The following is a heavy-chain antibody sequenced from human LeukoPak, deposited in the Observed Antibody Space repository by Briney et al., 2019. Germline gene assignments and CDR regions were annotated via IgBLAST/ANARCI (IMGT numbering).Heavy chain of an antibody. CDR2: IKEDGSEI. D-gene: IGHD3-22*01. Sequence: GGSLRLSCAASGFIFSNYWMTWVRQTPGKGLEFVANIKEDGSEIFYLDSVKGRFTISRDNAKNSVYLQMNSLRAEDTAVYYCARAVGYDSSGYYGGFWAFDIWGQGTMVTVSS. J-gene: IGHJ3*02. CDR1: GFIFSNYW. CDR3: ARAVGYDSSGYYGGFWAFDI. V-gene: IGHV3-7*03.